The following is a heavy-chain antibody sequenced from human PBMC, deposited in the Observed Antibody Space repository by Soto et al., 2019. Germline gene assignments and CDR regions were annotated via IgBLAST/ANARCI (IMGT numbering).Heavy chain of an antibody. CDR3: ARGRYGDY. Sequence: QVHLVQSGAEVKKPGASVKVSCKASGYTFTSYGITWVRQAPGQGLEWMGWISAHNGNTDYAQKLQGRVIVTRDTTTGTGHMELRSLRSDGAAVYYCARGRYGDYWGQGALVTASP. J-gene: IGHJ4*02. CDR2: ISAHNGNT. D-gene: IGHD1-1*01. V-gene: IGHV1-18*01. CDR1: GYTFTSYG.